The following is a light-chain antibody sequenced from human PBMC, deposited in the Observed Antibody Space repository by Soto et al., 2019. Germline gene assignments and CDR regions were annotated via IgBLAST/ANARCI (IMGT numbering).Light chain of an antibody. Sequence: GDRVTITCRASQSFSTWLAWYQQKPGKAPKLLIYKTSNLESGVPSRFSGSGSGTEFTLTISSLQPDDFATYYCQHYNSYSEAFGQGTKVELK. V-gene: IGKV1-5*03. J-gene: IGKJ1*01. CDR1: QSFSTW. CDR2: KTS. CDR3: QHYNSYSEA.